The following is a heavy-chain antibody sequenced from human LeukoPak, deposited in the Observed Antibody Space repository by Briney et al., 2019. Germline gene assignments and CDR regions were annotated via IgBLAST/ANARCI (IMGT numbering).Heavy chain of an antibody. J-gene: IGHJ6*03. CDR3: ARHEQQLVWVDYYYYMDV. CDR1: GGSISSSSYY. V-gene: IGHV4-39*01. CDR2: ICYSGST. D-gene: IGHD6-6*01. Sequence: KPSETLSLTCTVSGGSISSSSYYWGWIRQPPGKGLEWIGSICYSGSTYYNPSLKSRVTISVDTSKNQFPLKLSSVTAADTAVYYCARHEQQLVWVDYYYYMDVWGKGTTVTVSS.